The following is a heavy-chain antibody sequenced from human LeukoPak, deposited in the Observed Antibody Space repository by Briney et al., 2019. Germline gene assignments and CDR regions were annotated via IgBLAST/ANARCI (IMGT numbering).Heavy chain of an antibody. CDR2: IIPIFGTA. CDR1: GGTFSSYA. CDR3: GGGHDAFDI. J-gene: IGHJ3*02. D-gene: IGHD2-15*01. Sequence: SVKASCKASGGTFSSYAISWVRQAPGQGLDWMGGIIPIFGTANYAQKFQGRVTITADESTSTAYMELSSLRSEDTAVYYCGGGHDAFDIWGQGTMVTVSS. V-gene: IGHV1-69*13.